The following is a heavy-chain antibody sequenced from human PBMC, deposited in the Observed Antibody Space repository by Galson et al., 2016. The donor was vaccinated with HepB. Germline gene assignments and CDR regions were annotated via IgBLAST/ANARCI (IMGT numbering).Heavy chain of an antibody. Sequence: SLRLSCAASGFTFRNYGMHWVRQAPGQGLEWVAIISHDGSLKFYADSVKGRLTISRDNSKNTLYLQMNSLRPEDTAIYYCAKAMAAARTNWFDPWGQGVLVTVSS. CDR2: ISHDGSLK. J-gene: IGHJ5*02. V-gene: IGHV3-30*18. CDR3: AKAMAAARTNWFDP. D-gene: IGHD6-13*01. CDR1: GFTFRNYG.